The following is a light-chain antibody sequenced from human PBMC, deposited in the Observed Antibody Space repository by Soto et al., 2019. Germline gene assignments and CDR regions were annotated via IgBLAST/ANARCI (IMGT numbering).Light chain of an antibody. J-gene: IGLJ2*01. CDR1: SSDVGGYNY. CDR3: SSYGGGNNLL. V-gene: IGLV2-8*01. Sequence: QSALTQPPSSSGSPGQSVTISCTGTSSDVGGYNYVSWYQQHPGKAPKLMIYEVTKRPSGVPDRFSGSKSANTASLTVSGLQAEDEADYYCSSYGGGNNLLFGVGTKVNVL. CDR2: EVT.